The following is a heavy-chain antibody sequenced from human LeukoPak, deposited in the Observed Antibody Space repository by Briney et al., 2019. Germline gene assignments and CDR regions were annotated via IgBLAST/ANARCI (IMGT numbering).Heavy chain of an antibody. D-gene: IGHD3-10*01. J-gene: IGHJ4*02. CDR2: IYYSGST. CDR1: GGFISSSSYY. Sequence: SETLSLTCTVSGGFISSSSYYWGWIRQPPGKGLEWIGSIYYSGSTYYNPSLKSRVTISVDTSKNQFSLKLSSVTAADTAVYYCARVCGYYGSGSYPGWVDYWGQGTLVTVSS. V-gene: IGHV4-39*07. CDR3: ARVCGYYGSGSYPGWVDY.